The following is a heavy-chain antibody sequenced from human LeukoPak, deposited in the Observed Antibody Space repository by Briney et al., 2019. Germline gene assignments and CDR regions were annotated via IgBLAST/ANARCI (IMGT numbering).Heavy chain of an antibody. CDR2: INAGNGNR. CDR1: GYTFTSYV. J-gene: IGHJ6*03. Sequence: ASVKVSCKASGYTFTSYVIHWVRQAPGQRLEWMGWINAGNGNRKYSQEFQDRVTITRETSASTVYMELSSLRSGDMAVYYCARARYETRIWPKSRYDYYHYMDVWGKGTTVTVSS. CDR3: ARARYETRIWPKSRYDYYHYMDV. D-gene: IGHD2-15*01. V-gene: IGHV1-3*03.